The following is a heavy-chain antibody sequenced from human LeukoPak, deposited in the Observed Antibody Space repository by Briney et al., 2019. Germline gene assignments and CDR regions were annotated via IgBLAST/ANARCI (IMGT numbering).Heavy chain of an antibody. Sequence: PGGSLRLSCAASGFTFSGSAIHWVRQASGQGLEWVGRIRSKANSYATADAASVQGRFTISRDDSKNTAYLQMNSLKTEDTAVYYCTRRGPYCSSTSCYSYYYYMDVWGKGTTVTVSS. V-gene: IGHV3-73*01. CDR3: TRRGPYCSSTSCYSYYYYMDV. J-gene: IGHJ6*03. CDR1: GFTFSGSA. CDR2: IRSKANSYAT. D-gene: IGHD2-2*01.